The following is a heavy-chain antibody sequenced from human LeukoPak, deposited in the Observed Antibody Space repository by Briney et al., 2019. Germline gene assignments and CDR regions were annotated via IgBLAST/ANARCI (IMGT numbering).Heavy chain of an antibody. V-gene: IGHV1-8*01. D-gene: IGHD2-15*01. CDR2: MNPNSGNT. CDR1: GYTFTSYD. J-gene: IGHJ5*02. Sequence: ASVKVPCKASGYTFTSYDINWVRQATGQGLEWMGWMNPNSGNTGYAQKFQGRVTMTRNTSISTAYMELSSLRSEDTAVYYCARGQCSGGSCYSNWFDPWGQGTLVTVSS. CDR3: ARGQCSGGSCYSNWFDP.